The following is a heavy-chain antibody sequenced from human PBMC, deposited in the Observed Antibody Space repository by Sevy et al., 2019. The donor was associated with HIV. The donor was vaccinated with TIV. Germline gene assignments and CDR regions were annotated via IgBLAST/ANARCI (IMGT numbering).Heavy chain of an antibody. V-gene: IGHV3-23*01. J-gene: IGHJ4*02. CDR3: AKDAYGSADY. D-gene: IGHD3-10*01. Sequence: GSLRLSCATSGFTFKNYIMNWVRQAPGKGLEWVSGVSGGGESTFYADSVKGRFTVSRDNSKNILYLQMNNLRVEDTALYYCAKDAYGSADYWGQGTLVTVSS. CDR1: GFTFKNYI. CDR2: VSGGGEST.